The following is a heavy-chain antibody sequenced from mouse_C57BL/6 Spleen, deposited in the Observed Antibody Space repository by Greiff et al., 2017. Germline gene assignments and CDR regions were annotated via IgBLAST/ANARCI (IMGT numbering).Heavy chain of an antibody. CDR1: GFSLTSYG. CDR3: ASPYGSREDYAMDY. V-gene: IGHV2-2*01. J-gene: IGHJ4*01. Sequence: QVQLKASGPGLVQPSQSLSITCTVSGFSLTSYGVHWVRQSPGKGLEWLGVIWSGGSTDYNAAFISRLSISKDNSKSQVFFKMNSLQADDTAIYYCASPYGSREDYAMDYWGQGTSVTVSS. D-gene: IGHD1-1*01. CDR2: IWSGGST.